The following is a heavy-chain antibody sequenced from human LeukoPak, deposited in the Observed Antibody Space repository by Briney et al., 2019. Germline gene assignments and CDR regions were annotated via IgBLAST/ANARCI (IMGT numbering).Heavy chain of an antibody. CDR3: AREDSSGYFDY. Sequence: PGGSLRLSCAASGFTVSSNYMSWVRQAPGKGLEWVSVIYSGGSTYYADSVKGRFTISRDNSKNTLYLQMNSLRAEDTAVNYCAREDSSGYFDYWGQGTLVTVSS. CDR1: GFTVSSNY. J-gene: IGHJ4*02. D-gene: IGHD3-22*01. V-gene: IGHV3-66*01. CDR2: IYSGGST.